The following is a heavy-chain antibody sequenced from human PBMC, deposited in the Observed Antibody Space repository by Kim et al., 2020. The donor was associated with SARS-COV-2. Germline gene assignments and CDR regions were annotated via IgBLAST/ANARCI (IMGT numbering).Heavy chain of an antibody. CDR3: ARDNGGWNKPNPHWYYYYG. D-gene: IGHD1-1*01. J-gene: IGHJ6*01. CDR2: IYTSGSN. Sequence: SKTLSLTCTASGGSISSYYWSWIRQPAGKGLEWIGRIYTSGSNNYNPSLKRRLIMLVDTTKNQFSLKQSSVTAADAAAYYCARDNGGWNKPNPHWYYYYG. V-gene: IGHV4-4*07. CDR1: GGSISSYY.